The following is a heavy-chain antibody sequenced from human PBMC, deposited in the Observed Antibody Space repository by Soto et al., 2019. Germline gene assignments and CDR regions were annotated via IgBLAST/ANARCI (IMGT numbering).Heavy chain of an antibody. D-gene: IGHD2-15*01. CDR2: IFPADSDT. CDR1: GYSFSSFW. V-gene: IGHV5-51*01. CDR3: ASSVVVPSTMNYFDY. Sequence: GESLKISCEGSGYSFSSFWIAWVRQMPGKGLEWMGIIFPADSDTKYSPSFQGQVTISADKSISTAYLQWSSLKASDTAMYYCASSVVVPSTMNYFDYWGQGSLVTVSS. J-gene: IGHJ4*02.